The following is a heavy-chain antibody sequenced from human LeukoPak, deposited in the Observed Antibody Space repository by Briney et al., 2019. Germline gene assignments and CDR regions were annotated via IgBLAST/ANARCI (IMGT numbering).Heavy chain of an antibody. Sequence: SVKVSCKASGGTFSSYAISWVRQAPGQGLEWMGGIIPIFGTANYAQKFQGRVTTTADESTSTAYMELSSLRSEDTAVYYCARDQGGDCYPPCPDAFDIWGQGTMVTVSS. J-gene: IGHJ3*02. CDR3: ARDQGGDCYPPCPDAFDI. CDR2: IIPIFGTA. D-gene: IGHD2-21*02. V-gene: IGHV1-69*13. CDR1: GGTFSSYA.